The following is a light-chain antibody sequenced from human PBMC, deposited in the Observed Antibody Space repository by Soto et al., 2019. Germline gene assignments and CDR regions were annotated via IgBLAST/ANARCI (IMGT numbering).Light chain of an antibody. J-gene: IGKJ3*01. CDR2: GSS. CDR1: HSVSSTY. V-gene: IGKV3-20*01. Sequence: DIESTQSPGPLFLTPGERASLSCRARHSVSSTYVSWYHQQPGQAPRLLIYGSSSRATGIPDMFSASVSGSDFTLAISRLEPEDFAVYYCLQYGWSPVFTVGPGAKVDNK. CDR3: LQYGWSPVFT.